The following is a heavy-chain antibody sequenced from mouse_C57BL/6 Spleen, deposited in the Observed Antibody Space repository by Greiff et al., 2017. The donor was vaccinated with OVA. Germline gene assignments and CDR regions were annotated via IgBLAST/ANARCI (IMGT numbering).Heavy chain of an antibody. Sequence: EVQGVESGEGLVKPGGSLKLSCAASGFTFSSYAMSWVRQTPEKRLEWVAYISSGGDYIYYADTVKGRFTISRDNARNTLYLQMSSLKSEDTAMYYCTREKSYYSNYLDYWGQGTSVTVSS. J-gene: IGHJ4*01. CDR2: ISSGGDYI. CDR3: TREKSYYSNYLDY. D-gene: IGHD2-5*01. CDR1: GFTFSSYA. V-gene: IGHV5-9-1*02.